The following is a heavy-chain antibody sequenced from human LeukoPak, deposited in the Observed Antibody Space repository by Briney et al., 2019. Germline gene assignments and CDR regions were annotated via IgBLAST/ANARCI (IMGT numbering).Heavy chain of an antibody. CDR2: ISWDGGTT. J-gene: IGHJ6*03. CDR3: AKDANGFPGIALPGILGYMDV. D-gene: IGHD6-19*01. Sequence: PGGSLRLSCAASGFIFDDYAMHWVRQALGKGLEWVSLISWDGGTTDYADSVKGRFTISRDNSENSLYLQMNSLRAEDTALYYCAKDANGFPGIALPGILGYMDVWGKGTTVTVSS. CDR1: GFIFDDYA. V-gene: IGHV3-43D*03.